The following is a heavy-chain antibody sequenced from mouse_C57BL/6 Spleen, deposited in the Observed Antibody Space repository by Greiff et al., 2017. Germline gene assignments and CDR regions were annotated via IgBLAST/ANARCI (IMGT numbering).Heavy chain of an antibody. CDR1: GFTFSSYA. CDR2: ISSGGDYI. V-gene: IGHV5S21*01. D-gene: IGHD1-1*01. J-gene: IGHJ1*03. Sequence: EVQRVESGEGLVKPGGSLKLSCAASGFTFSSYAMSWVRQTPEKRLEWVAYISSGGDYIYYADTVKGRFTISRDNARNTLYLQMSSLKSEDTAMYDCARDAGNYYGSSRYWYVDVWGTGTTVTVSA. CDR3: ARDAGNYYGSSRYWYVDV.